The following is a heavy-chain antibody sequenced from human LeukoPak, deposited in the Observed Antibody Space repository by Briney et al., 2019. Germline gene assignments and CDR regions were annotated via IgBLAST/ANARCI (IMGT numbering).Heavy chain of an antibody. D-gene: IGHD3-22*01. V-gene: IGHV3-74*01. J-gene: IGHJ4*02. CDR1: GFTFSSYA. CDR2: INSDGSST. Sequence: GGSLRLSCEVSGFTFSSYAMHCVRQAPGKGLVWVSRINSDGSSTSYADSVKGRFTISRDNAKNTLYLQMNSLRAEDTAVYYCARDSKEWYYYDSSGYVDWGQGTLVTVSS. CDR3: ARDSKEWYYYDSSGYVD.